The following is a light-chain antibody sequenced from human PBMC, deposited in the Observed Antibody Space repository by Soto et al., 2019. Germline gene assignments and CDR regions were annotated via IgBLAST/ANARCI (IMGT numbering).Light chain of an antibody. CDR2: AAS. CDR3: QQIDSYPLT. V-gene: IGKV1-9*01. J-gene: IGKJ4*01. CDR1: QGINNY. Sequence: DIQLTQSPSFLSASVGDRVTITCRASQGINNYLAWYQKKPGKAPKLLIYAASTLQSGVPSRFSGSGSETEFTLTISSLQPEDFASYYCQQIDSYPLTFGGGTKVEI.